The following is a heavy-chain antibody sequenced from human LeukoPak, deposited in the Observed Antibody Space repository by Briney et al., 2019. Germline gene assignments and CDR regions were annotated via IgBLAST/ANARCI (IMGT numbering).Heavy chain of an antibody. CDR2: IYHSGST. CDR3: ARGRERIAAAGSYGMDV. Sequence: SQTLSLTCTVSGGSISSGGYYWSWIRQHPGKGLEWIGYIYHSGSTYYNPSLKSRVTISVDRSKNQFSLKLSSVTAADTAVYYCARGRERIAAAGSYGMDVWGQGTTVTVSS. J-gene: IGHJ6*02. V-gene: IGHV4-30-2*01. CDR1: GGSISSGGYY. D-gene: IGHD6-13*01.